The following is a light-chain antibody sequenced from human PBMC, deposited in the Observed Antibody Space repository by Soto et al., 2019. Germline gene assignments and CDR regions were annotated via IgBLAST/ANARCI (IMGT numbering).Light chain of an antibody. CDR2: GNS. CDR1: SSNIGAGYD. CDR3: SSYTSSSTLV. V-gene: IGLV1-40*01. J-gene: IGLJ3*02. Sequence: QSVLTQPPSVSGAPGQRVTISCTGSSSNIGAGYDVHWYQQLPGTAPKVLIYGNSNRPSGVPDRFSGSKSGTSGSLAITGLQAEDEADYYCSSYTSSSTLVFGGGTKVTVL.